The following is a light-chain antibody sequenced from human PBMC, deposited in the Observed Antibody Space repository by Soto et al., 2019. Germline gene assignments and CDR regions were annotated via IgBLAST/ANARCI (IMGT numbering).Light chain of an antibody. Sequence: DIQMTQSPSSLSASVGDRVTITCQASQDISNYLNWYQQKPGKAPKLLIYKASTLKSGVPSRFSGSGSGTEFTLTITSLQPDDFATYYFQHYNSYSEEFGQGTKVDIK. J-gene: IGKJ1*01. CDR2: KAS. V-gene: IGKV1-5*03. CDR3: QHYNSYSEE. CDR1: QDISNY.